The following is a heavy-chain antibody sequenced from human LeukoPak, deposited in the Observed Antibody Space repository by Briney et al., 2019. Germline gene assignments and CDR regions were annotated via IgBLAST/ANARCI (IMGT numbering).Heavy chain of an antibody. Sequence: ASVKVSCKASGYTFTGYYMHWVRQAPGQGLEWMGWINPNSGGTNYAQKFQGRVTMTRDTSISTAYMELSRLRSDDTAVYYCAREKYVWGSYRHFDYWGQATLVTVSS. J-gene: IGHJ4*02. V-gene: IGHV1-2*02. CDR3: AREKYVWGSYRHFDY. CDR2: INPNSGGT. CDR1: GYTFTGYY. D-gene: IGHD3-16*02.